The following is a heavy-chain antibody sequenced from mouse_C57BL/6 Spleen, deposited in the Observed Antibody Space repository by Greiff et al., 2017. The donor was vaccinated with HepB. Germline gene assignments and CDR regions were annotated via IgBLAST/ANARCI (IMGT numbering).Heavy chain of an antibody. Sequence: QVQLKQPGAELVKPGASVKLSCKASGYTFTSYWMQWVKQRPGQGLEWIGEIDPSDSYTNYNQKFKGKATLTVDTSSSTAYMQLSSLTSEDSAVYYCAILGYFDVWGTGTTVTVSS. CDR1: GYTFTSYW. V-gene: IGHV1-50*01. CDR3: AILGYFDV. CDR2: IDPSDSYT. J-gene: IGHJ1*03.